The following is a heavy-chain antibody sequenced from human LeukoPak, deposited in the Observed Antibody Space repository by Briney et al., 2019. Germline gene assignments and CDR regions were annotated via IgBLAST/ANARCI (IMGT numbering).Heavy chain of an antibody. Sequence: PSETLSLTCTVSGGSISSYYWGWIRQPPGKGLEWIGSIYYSGSTYYNPSLKSRVTISVDTSKNQFSLKLSSVTAADTAVYYCARHVYDSSGPARVFDYWGQGTLVTVSS. J-gene: IGHJ4*02. CDR1: GGSISSYY. D-gene: IGHD3-22*01. CDR2: IYYSGST. CDR3: ARHVYDSSGPARVFDY. V-gene: IGHV4-39*01.